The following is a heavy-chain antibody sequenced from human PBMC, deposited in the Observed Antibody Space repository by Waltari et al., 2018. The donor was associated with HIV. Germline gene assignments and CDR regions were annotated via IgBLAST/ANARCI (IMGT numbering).Heavy chain of an antibody. CDR1: GGSISSSSYY. CDR2: IYYSGST. CDR3: ASLTYYYDSSGYSRWWYFDL. V-gene: IGHV4-39*01. J-gene: IGHJ2*01. Sequence: QLQLQESGPGLVKPSETLSLTCTVSGGSISSSSYYWGWIRQPPGKGLEWIGSIYYSGSTYYNPSLKSRVTISVDTSKNQFSLKLSSVTAADTAVYYCASLTYYYDSSGYSRWWYFDLWGRGTLVTVSS. D-gene: IGHD3-22*01.